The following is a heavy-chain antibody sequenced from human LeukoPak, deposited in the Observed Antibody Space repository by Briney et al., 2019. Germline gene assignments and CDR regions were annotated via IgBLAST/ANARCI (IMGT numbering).Heavy chain of an antibody. CDR3: ARESGYDSSGYYDY. D-gene: IGHD3-22*01. CDR1: GGTFSSYA. Sequence: SVKVSCKASGGTFSSYAISWVRQAPGQGLEWMGGIIPIFGTANYAQKLQGRVTITTDESTSTAYMELSSLRSEDTAVYYCARESGYDSSGYYDYWGQGTLVTVSS. J-gene: IGHJ4*02. CDR2: IIPIFGTA. V-gene: IGHV1-69*05.